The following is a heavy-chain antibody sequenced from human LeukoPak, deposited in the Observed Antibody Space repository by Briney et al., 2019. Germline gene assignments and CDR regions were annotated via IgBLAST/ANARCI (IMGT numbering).Heavy chain of an antibody. CDR3: AKSGGSFDAFDI. J-gene: IGHJ3*02. CDR1: GFTFSSYA. CDR2: ISSSSSYI. V-gene: IGHV3-21*01. D-gene: IGHD2-15*01. Sequence: GGSLRLSCAASGFTFSSYAMSWVRQAPGKGLEWVSSISSSSSYIYYADSVKGRFTISRDNAKNSLYLQMNSLRAEDTAVYYCAKSGGSFDAFDIWGQGTMVTVSS.